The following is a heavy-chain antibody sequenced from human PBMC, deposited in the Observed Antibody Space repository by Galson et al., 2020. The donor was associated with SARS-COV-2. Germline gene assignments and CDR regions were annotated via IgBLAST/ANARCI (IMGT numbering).Heavy chain of an antibody. CDR3: VNGGGDEDYGMNV. D-gene: IGHD5-12*01. CDR2: ISWDGGST. Sequence: GGSLRLSCAASGFTFDDYATHWVRQAPGKGLEWVSLISWDGGSTFYVDSVKGRFTIYRDNNKDSLYLQMNSLRPEDTAVYYCVNGGGDEDYGMNVWGQVTTVTVS. CDR1: GFTFDDYA. V-gene: IGHV3-43D*04. J-gene: IGHJ6*01.